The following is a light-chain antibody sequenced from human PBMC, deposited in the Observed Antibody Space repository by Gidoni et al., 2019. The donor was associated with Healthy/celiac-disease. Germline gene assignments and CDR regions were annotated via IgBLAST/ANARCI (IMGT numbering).Light chain of an antibody. CDR1: VVAKKY. Sequence: SYELTQPSSVSVSPGHTARITCSGDVVAKKYARWFQQKPGQAPVLVIYKHSELPSGIPEPFSGSISGTTVTLTISWAQVEDEGDYYCYSAAYNNVVFGGGTKLTVL. J-gene: IGLJ2*01. CDR3: YSAAYNNVV. CDR2: KHS. V-gene: IGLV3-27*01.